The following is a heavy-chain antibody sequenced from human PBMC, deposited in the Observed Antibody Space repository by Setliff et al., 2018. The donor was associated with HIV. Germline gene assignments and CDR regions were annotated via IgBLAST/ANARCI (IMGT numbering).Heavy chain of an antibody. CDR3: TRMIPPRSNRFSSGWFDY. V-gene: IGHV3-21*01. CDR1: GFNFNTYS. D-gene: IGHD6-19*01. J-gene: IGHJ4*02. CDR2: ISSSGTYI. Sequence: GGSLRLSCTASGFNFNTYSMRWVRQAPGKGLEWVSSISSSGTYIYYADSMKGRFTISRDKAGNSLYLQLNNVRAEDTAVYYCTRMIPPRSNRFSSGWFDYWGQGTVVTVSS.